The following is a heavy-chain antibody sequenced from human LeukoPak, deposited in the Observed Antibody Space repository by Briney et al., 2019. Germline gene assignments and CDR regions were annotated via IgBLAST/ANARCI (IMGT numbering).Heavy chain of an antibody. D-gene: IGHD3-16*02. J-gene: IGHJ4*02. CDR1: GFTFSSYA. CDR3: AKASGVMITFGGVIAPFDY. Sequence: GGSLRLSCAASGFTFSSYAMSWVRQAPGKGLEWVSAISGSGGSTYYADSVKGRFTISRDNSKSTLYLQMNSLRAEDTAVYYCAKASGVMITFGGVIAPFDYWGQGTLVTVSS. CDR2: ISGSGGST. V-gene: IGHV3-23*01.